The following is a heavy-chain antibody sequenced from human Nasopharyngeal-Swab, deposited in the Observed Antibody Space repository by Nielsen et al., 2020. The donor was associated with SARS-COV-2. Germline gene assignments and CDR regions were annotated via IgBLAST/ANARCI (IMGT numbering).Heavy chain of an antibody. CDR3: ARGWYNWNLGEY. CDR1: GYTFTGYY. D-gene: IGHD1-20*01. CDR2: INPNSGGT. Sequence: ASAKVSCKASGYTFTGYYMHWVRQAPGQGLEWMGRINPNSGGTNYAQKFQGRVTMTRDTSISTAYMELSRLRSDDTTVYCCARGWYNWNLGEYWGQGTLVTVSS. V-gene: IGHV1-2*06. J-gene: IGHJ4*02.